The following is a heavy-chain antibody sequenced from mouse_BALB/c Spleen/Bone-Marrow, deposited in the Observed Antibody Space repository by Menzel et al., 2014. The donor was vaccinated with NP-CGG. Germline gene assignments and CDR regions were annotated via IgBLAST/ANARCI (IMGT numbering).Heavy chain of an antibody. J-gene: IGHJ4*01. V-gene: IGHV5-17*02. Sequence: EVQVVESGGGLVQPGGSRKLSCAASGFTFSSSGMHWVRQAPEKGLEWVAYISSGSSTIYYADTVKGRFTISRDNPKNTLFLQMTSLRSEDTAMYYCARSGYYGSSPYYAMDYWGQGTSVTVSS. D-gene: IGHD1-1*01. CDR2: ISSGSSTI. CDR3: ARSGYYGSSPYYAMDY. CDR1: GFTFSSSG.